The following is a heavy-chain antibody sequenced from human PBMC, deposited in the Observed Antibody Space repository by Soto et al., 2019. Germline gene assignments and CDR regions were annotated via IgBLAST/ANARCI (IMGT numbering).Heavy chain of an antibody. CDR1: GGSISSGDYY. Sequence: PSETLSLTCTVSGGSISSGDYYWSWIRQPPGKGLEGIGYIYYSGSTYYNPSLKSRVTISVDTSKNQFSLKLSSVTAADTAVYYCAVPAAIKHYYGMDVWGQGTTVNVSS. CDR3: AVPAAIKHYYGMDV. CDR2: IYYSGST. J-gene: IGHJ6*02. V-gene: IGHV4-30-4*01. D-gene: IGHD2-2*02.